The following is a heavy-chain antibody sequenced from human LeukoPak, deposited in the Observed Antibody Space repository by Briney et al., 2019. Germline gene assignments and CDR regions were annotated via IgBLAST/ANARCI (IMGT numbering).Heavy chain of an antibody. J-gene: IGHJ4*02. CDR3: ARAKAGYTNDY. Sequence: ASVKVSCKASGYTFTGYYMHWVRQAPGQGLEWMGWINPNSGGTNYAQKFQGRVTMTRDTSISTAYMELSSLRSDDTAAYYRARAKAGYTNDYWGQGTLVTVSS. CDR2: INPNSGGT. V-gene: IGHV1-2*02. CDR1: GYTFTGYY. D-gene: IGHD5-18*01.